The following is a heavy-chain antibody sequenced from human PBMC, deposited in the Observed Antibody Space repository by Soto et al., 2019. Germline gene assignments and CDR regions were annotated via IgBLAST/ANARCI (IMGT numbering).Heavy chain of an antibody. J-gene: IGHJ4*02. D-gene: IGHD6-13*01. CDR2: ISAYNGNT. Sequence: ASLKVSCKASGYTFTSYGISWVRQAPGQGLEWMGWISAYNGNTNYAQKLQGRVTMTTDTSTSTAYMELRSLRSDDTAVYYCAREGGAGYSSSWYHSDYWGQGTLVTVSS. V-gene: IGHV1-18*01. CDR3: AREGGAGYSSSWYHSDY. CDR1: GYTFTSYG.